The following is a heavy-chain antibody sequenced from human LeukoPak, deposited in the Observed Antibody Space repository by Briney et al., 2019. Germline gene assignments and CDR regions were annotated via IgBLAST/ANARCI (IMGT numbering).Heavy chain of an antibody. J-gene: IGHJ3*02. CDR2: ISAYNGNT. Sequence: ASVKVSCKASGYTFTSYGISWVRQAPGQGLEWMGWISAYNGNTNYAQKLQGRVTMTTDTSTSTAYMELRSLRSDDTAVCYCARDGYYYDSSPHDAFDIWGQGTMVTVSS. CDR3: ARDGYYYDSSPHDAFDI. V-gene: IGHV1-18*01. D-gene: IGHD3-22*01. CDR1: GYTFTSYG.